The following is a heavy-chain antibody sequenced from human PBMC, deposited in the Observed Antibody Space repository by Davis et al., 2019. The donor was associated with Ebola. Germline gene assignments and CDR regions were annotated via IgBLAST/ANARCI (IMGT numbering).Heavy chain of an antibody. Sequence: PGGSLRLSCAASGFTFSSYAMSWVRQAPGKGLEWVANIKQDGSEKYYVDSVRGRFTISRDNAKNSLYLQMNSLRAEDTAVYYCARDKGVTVTNGRYYGMDVWGQGTTVTVSS. D-gene: IGHD4-17*01. CDR2: IKQDGSEK. V-gene: IGHV3-7*03. CDR3: ARDKGVTVTNGRYYGMDV. J-gene: IGHJ6*02. CDR1: GFTFSSYA.